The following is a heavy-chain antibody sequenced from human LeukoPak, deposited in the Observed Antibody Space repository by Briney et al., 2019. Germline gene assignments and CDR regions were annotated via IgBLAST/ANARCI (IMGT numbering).Heavy chain of an antibody. CDR2: IKQDGSEK. Sequence: GGSLRLSCAASGFTFSSYWMSWVRKAPGKGLEWVANIKQDGSEKYYVDSVKGRFTISRDNAKDSLYPEMNSLRAEDTAVYYCARERYFDYWGQGTLVTVSS. V-gene: IGHV3-7*04. CDR1: GFTFSSYW. CDR3: ARERYFDY. J-gene: IGHJ4*02.